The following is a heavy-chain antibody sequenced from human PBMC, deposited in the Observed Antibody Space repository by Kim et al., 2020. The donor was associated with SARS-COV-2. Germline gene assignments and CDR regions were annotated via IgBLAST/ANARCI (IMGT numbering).Heavy chain of an antibody. J-gene: IGHJ4*02. V-gene: IGHV1-2*02. CDR1: GYTFTGYY. CDR2: INPNSGGT. CDR3: ARGPQLGVGATPQDY. Sequence: ASVKVSCKASGYTFTGYYMHWVRQAPGQGLEWMGWINPNSGGTNYAQKFQGRVTMTRDTSISTAYMELSRLRSDDTAVYYCARGPQLGVGATPQDYWGQGTLVTVSS. D-gene: IGHD1-26*01.